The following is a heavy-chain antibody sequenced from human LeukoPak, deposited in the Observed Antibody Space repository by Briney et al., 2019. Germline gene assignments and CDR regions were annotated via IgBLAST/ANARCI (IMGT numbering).Heavy chain of an antibody. V-gene: IGHV3-15*01. CDR1: GFTFSNTW. J-gene: IGHJ4*02. CDR2: IKSRGDGGTT. CDR3: TKSGARRFDN. D-gene: IGHD1-26*01. Sequence: GRSLRLSCAASGFTFSNTWVSWVRQAPGEGLECVGLIKSRGDGGTTDAAAPLKGRIALSRDDSKNTLYLQMNSLKTEDTAVYYCTKSGARRFDNWGQGTLVTVSS.